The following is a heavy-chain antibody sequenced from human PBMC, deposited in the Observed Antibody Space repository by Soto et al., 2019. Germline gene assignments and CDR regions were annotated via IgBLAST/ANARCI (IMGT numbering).Heavy chain of an antibody. CDR1: GFTFSIYS. J-gene: IGHJ3*02. CDR2: IMPGSSHI. D-gene: IGHD2-21*01. V-gene: IGHV3-48*01. CDR3: XXXXXXAXSIHVFDI. Sequence: EVQLVESGGGLVQPGGSLRLTCAASGFTFSIYSMNWVRQAPGKGLEWVSYIMPGSSHIFYADSVKGRFTISRDNAKXXXXXXXXXXXXXXXXXXXXXXXXXXAXSIHVFDIWGQGTMVTVSS.